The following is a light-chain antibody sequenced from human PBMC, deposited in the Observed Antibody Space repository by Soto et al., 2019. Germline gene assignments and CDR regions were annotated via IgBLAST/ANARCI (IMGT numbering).Light chain of an antibody. V-gene: IGKV3-20*01. CDR3: QQYDNSPPTWT. CDR2: YTS. CDR1: QSVSSSY. J-gene: IGKJ1*01. Sequence: EIVLPQSPGTLSLSPGERATVSCRASQSVSSSYLAWYQQKPGQAPRLLINYTSRRATGIPDRFSGSGSGTDFTLTISRLEPEDFAVYYCQQYDNSPPTWTFGQGTKVDIK.